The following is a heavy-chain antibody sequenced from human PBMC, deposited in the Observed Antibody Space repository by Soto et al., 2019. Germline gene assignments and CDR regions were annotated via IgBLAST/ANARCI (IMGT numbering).Heavy chain of an antibody. V-gene: IGHV3-33*01. J-gene: IGHJ6*02. D-gene: IGHD5-18*01. CDR3: ASQYVDTAMVAYYYGMDV. CDR2: IWYDGSNK. Sequence: PGGSLRLSCAASGFTFSSYGMHWVRQAPGKGLEWVAVIWYDGSNKYYADSVKGRFTISRDNSKNTLYLQMNSLRAEDTAVYYCASQYVDTAMVAYYYGMDVWGQGTTVTVSS. CDR1: GFTFSSYG.